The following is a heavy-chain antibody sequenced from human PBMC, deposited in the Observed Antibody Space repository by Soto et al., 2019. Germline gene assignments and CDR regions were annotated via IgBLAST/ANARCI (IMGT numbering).Heavy chain of an antibody. V-gene: IGHV4-30-2*01. CDR3: ASISDSIVYYFDY. Sequence: QLQLQESGSGLVKPSQTLSLTCAVSGGSISSGGYSWSWIRQPPGKALEWIGYIYHRGSTYYKPCLRSRVTISVDRSKSQFSLKVSSVNAADTAVYYCASISDSIVYYFDYWVQGTLVTVSS. J-gene: IGHJ4*02. CDR1: GGSISSGGYS. D-gene: IGHD3-22*01. CDR2: IYHRGST.